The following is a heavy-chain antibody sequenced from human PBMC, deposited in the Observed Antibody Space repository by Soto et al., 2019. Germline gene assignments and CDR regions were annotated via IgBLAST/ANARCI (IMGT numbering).Heavy chain of an antibody. CDR1: GYTFTSYD. CDR2: MNPNSGNT. J-gene: IGHJ4*02. CDR3: ARGLKIDRVPLGY. D-gene: IGHD2-2*01. V-gene: IGHV1-8*01. Sequence: GASVKVSCKASGYTFTSYDINWVRQATGQGLEWMGWMNPNSGNTGYAQKFQGRVTMTRNTSISTAYMELSSLRSEDTAAYYCARGLKIDRVPLGYWGQGTLVTVSS.